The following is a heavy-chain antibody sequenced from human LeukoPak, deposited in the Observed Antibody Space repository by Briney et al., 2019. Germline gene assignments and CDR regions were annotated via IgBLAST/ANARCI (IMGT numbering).Heavy chain of an antibody. CDR3: ACFSYGAIPNFDY. CDR2: ISSSSSYI. J-gene: IGHJ4*02. D-gene: IGHD2-21*01. Sequence: PGGSLRLSCAASGFTFSSYSMNWVRQAPGKGLEWVSSISSSSSYIYYADSVKGRFTISRDNAKNSLYLQMNSLRAEDTAVYYCACFSYGAIPNFDYWGQGTLVTVSS. CDR1: GFTFSSYS. V-gene: IGHV3-21*01.